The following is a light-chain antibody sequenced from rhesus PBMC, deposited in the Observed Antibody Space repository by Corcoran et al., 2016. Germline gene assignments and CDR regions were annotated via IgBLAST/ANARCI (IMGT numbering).Light chain of an antibody. Sequence: DIQMTQSPSSLSASVGDTVTITCRASQVISRYLTWFQQKPGKAPKLLIYDASTLESGVPSRFSAGGSGTDFTLTISRLQPEDFAAYYCLQSKSYPFTFGPGTKLDFK. J-gene: IGKJ3*01. V-gene: IGKV1-28*02. CDR2: DAS. CDR1: QVISRY. CDR3: LQSKSYPFT.